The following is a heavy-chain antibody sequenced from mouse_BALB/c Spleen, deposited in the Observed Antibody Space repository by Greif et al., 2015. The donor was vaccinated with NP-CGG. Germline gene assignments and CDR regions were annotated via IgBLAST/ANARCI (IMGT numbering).Heavy chain of an antibody. CDR2: IRNKANGYTT. V-gene: IGHV7-3*02. D-gene: IGHD4-1*01. J-gene: IGHJ3*01. Sequence: EVQVVESGGGLVQPGGSLRLSCATSGFTFTDYYMSWVRQPPGKALEWLGFIRNKANGYTTEYSASVKGRLTISRDNSQSILYLQMNTLRAEDSATYYCARDTGTFAYWGQGTLVTVSA. CDR3: ARDTGTFAY. CDR1: GFTFTDYY.